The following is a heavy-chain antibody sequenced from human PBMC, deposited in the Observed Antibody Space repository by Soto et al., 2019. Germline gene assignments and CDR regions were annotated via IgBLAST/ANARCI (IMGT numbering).Heavy chain of an antibody. CDR1: GCTFSNYA. V-gene: IGHV3-23*01. J-gene: IGHJ4*02. Sequence: GDSLKISCAASGCTFSNYAVTWVRQAPGKGLEWVSTISGSGGSTYYADSVKGRFTISRDNSKNTLYLQMNSLRAEDTAVYYCAKDQGSSWYEIDYWGPGTLVTVSS. CDR2: ISGSGGST. CDR3: AKDQGSSWYEIDY. D-gene: IGHD6-13*01.